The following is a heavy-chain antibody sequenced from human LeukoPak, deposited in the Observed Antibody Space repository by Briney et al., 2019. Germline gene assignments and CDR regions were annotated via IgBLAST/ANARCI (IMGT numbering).Heavy chain of an antibody. V-gene: IGHV1-18*01. CDR3: ARDRGIAAADSFDP. D-gene: IGHD6-13*01. CDR1: GYTFTSYR. Sequence: ASVKVSCKASGYTFTSYRISWVRQAPGQGLEWMGWISAYNGNTNYAQKLQGRVTMTTDTSTSTAYMELRSLRSDDTAVYYCARDRGIAAADSFDPWDQGTLVTVSS. J-gene: IGHJ5*02. CDR2: ISAYNGNT.